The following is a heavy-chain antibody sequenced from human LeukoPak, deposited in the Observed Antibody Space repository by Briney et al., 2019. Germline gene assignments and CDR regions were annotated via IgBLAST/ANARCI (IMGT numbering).Heavy chain of an antibody. CDR2: ISGDSDTI. D-gene: IGHD3-10*01. Sequence: GGSLRLSCAASGFTFSDYYMSWIRQAPGKGLEEFSYISGDSDTIYYADSVKGRFTISRDNAKKSLYLQMNSLRAEDTAVYYCARQRFGQYFDYWGQGTLVTVSS. V-gene: IGHV3-11*01. J-gene: IGHJ4*02. CDR1: GFTFSDYY. CDR3: ARQRFGQYFDY.